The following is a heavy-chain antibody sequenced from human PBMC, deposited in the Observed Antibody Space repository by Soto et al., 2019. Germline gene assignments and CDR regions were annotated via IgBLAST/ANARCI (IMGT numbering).Heavy chain of an antibody. V-gene: IGHV3-11*06. D-gene: IGHD3-22*01. J-gene: IGHJ4*02. Sequence: GSLRLSCAASGFTFSDYYMSWIRQAPGKGLEWVSYISSSSSYTNYADSVKGRFTISRDNAKNSLHLQMNSLRAEDTAVYYCARGYYDSSGYTGFDYWGQGTLVTVSS. CDR2: ISSSSSYT. CDR3: ARGYYDSSGYTGFDY. CDR1: GFTFSDYY.